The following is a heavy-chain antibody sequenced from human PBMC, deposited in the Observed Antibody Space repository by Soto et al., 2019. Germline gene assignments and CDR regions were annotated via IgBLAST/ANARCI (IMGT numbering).Heavy chain of an antibody. CDR2: ISGSGGST. Sequence: GGSLRLSCAASGLTFSSYAMSWVRQAPGKGLEWVSAISGSGGSTYYADSVKGRFTISRDNSKNTLYLQMNSLRAEDTAVYYCAKDRPFSCSGGSCYPSRFDYWGQGTLVTVSS. J-gene: IGHJ4*02. CDR1: GLTFSSYA. V-gene: IGHV3-23*01. D-gene: IGHD2-15*01. CDR3: AKDRPFSCSGGSCYPSRFDY.